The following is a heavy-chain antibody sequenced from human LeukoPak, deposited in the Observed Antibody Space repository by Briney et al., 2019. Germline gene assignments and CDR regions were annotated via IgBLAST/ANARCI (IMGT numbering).Heavy chain of an antibody. CDR2: IYTSGST. Sequence: SQNLSLTCTVSGGSISSGSYYWSWLRQPAGKGLEWIGRIYTSGSTNYNPSLKSRVTISVDTSKNQFSLKLSSVTAADTAVYYCARSWDNWNFFDYWGQGTLVTVSS. D-gene: IGHD1-20*01. CDR1: GGSISSGSYY. V-gene: IGHV4-61*02. CDR3: ARSWDNWNFFDY. J-gene: IGHJ4*02.